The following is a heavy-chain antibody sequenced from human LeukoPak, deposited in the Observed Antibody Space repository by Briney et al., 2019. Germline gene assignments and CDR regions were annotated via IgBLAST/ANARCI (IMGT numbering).Heavy chain of an antibody. CDR3: AKAVTGYGRYYFDY. J-gene: IGHJ4*02. CDR2: ISGSGGST. Sequence: GGSLRLSCAASGFTFSSYAMSWVRQAPGKGLEWVSAISGSGGSTYYADSAKGRFTISRDNSKNTLYLQMNSLRAEDTAVYYCAKAVTGYGRYYFDYWGQGTLVTVSS. V-gene: IGHV3-23*01. D-gene: IGHD3-9*01. CDR1: GFTFSSYA.